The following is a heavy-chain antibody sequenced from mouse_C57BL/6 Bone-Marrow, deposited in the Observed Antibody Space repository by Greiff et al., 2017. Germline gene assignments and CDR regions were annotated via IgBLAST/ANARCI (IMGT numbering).Heavy chain of an antibody. Sequence: QVQLKQPGAELVKPGASVKLSCKASGYTFTSYWMHWVKQRPGRGLEWIGRIDPNSGGTKYNEKFKSKATLTFDKPSSTAYMQLSSLTSEDSAVYYCARYYYDYAWFAYWGQGTLVTVSA. J-gene: IGHJ3*01. CDR1: GYTFTSYW. CDR3: ARYYYDYAWFAY. D-gene: IGHD2-4*01. CDR2: IDPNSGGT. V-gene: IGHV1-72*01.